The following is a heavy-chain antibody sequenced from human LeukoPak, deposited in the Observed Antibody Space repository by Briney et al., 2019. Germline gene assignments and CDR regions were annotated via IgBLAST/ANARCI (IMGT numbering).Heavy chain of an antibody. CDR1: GFTFSSYG. D-gene: IGHD3-16*02. CDR3: ARDRHLYDYVRGSYRELDY. V-gene: IGHV3-33*01. Sequence: GRSLRLSCAASGFTFSSYGMHWVRQAPGKGLEWVAVIWYDGSNKYYADSVKGRFTISRDNSKNTLYLQMNSLRAEDTAVYYCARDRHLYDYVRGSYRELDYWGQGTLVTVSS. J-gene: IGHJ4*02. CDR2: IWYDGSNK.